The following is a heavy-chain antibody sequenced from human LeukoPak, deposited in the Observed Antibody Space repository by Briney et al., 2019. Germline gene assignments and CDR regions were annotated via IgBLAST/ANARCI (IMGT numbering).Heavy chain of an antibody. V-gene: IGHV7-4-1*02. CDR1: GYTFTSYA. CDR3: ARGELAYYDSSGYWLFDAFDI. CDR2: INTNTGNP. J-gene: IGHJ3*02. Sequence: GASVKVSCKASGYTFTSYAMNWVRQAPGQGLEWMGWINTNTGNPTYAQGFTGRLVFSLDTSVSTAYLQISSLKAEDTAVYYCARGELAYYDSSGYWLFDAFDIWGQGTMVTVSS. D-gene: IGHD3-22*01.